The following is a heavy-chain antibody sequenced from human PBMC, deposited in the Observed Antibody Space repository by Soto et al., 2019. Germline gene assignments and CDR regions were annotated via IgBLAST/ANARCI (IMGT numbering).Heavy chain of an antibody. CDR3: ARDRGHYYGSGSYGY. CDR2: ISSSGSTI. Sequence: GWLRLACSASGFTFSSYEMNWVRQAPGKGLEWVSYISSSGSTIYYADSVKGRFTISRDNAKNSLYLQMNSLRAEDTAVYYCARDRGHYYGSGSYGYWGQGTMVTVSS. J-gene: IGHJ4*02. CDR1: GFTFSSYE. D-gene: IGHD3-10*01. V-gene: IGHV3-48*03.